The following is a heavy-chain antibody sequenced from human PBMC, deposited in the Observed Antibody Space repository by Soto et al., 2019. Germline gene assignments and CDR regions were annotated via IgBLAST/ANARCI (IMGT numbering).Heavy chain of an antibody. CDR1: GYTFTNYW. Sequence: PGESLKISCKGSGYTFTNYWIGWVRQMPGKGLEWMGIIYPGDSDIRYSPSFQGQVTISADKSITTAYLQWSSLKASDTAMYYCANTPGIAALGLPEFTYYGMEVWGQGTTVTVS. CDR3: ANTPGIAALGLPEFTYYGMEV. V-gene: IGHV5-51*01. D-gene: IGHD6-13*01. CDR2: IYPGDSDI. J-gene: IGHJ6*02.